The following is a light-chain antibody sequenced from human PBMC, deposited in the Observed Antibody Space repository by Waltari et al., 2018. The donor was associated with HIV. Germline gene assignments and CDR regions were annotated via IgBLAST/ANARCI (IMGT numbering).Light chain of an antibody. CDR2: DAS. Sequence: EVVLTQSPRTFSVSPGESATLSCRTSQSVSNNLVWYQMKPGQAPSLVIYDASTRATGIPVRFSGSGSGTEFTLTISRLQSEDFAVYYCQQYNNWPRTFGRGTKVEI. V-gene: IGKV3-15*01. J-gene: IGKJ1*01. CDR3: QQYNNWPRT. CDR1: QSVSNN.